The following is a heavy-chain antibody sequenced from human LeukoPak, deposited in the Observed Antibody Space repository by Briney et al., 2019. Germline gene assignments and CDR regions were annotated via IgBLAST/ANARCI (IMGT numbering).Heavy chain of an antibody. D-gene: IGHD3-10*01. CDR2: INHSGST. CDR1: GFTFRNAW. CDR3: ARVGSGSYYTPPYHFDY. V-gene: IGHV4-34*01. Sequence: GSLRLSCAASGFTFRNAWMSWVRQAPGKGLEWIGEINHSGSTNYNPSLKSRVTISVDTSKNQFSLKLSSVTAADTAVYYCARVGSGSYYTPPYHFDYWGQGTLVTVSS. J-gene: IGHJ4*02.